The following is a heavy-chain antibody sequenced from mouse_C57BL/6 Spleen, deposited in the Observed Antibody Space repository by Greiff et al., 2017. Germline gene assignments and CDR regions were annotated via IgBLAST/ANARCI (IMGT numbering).Heavy chain of an antibody. CDR3: TRRHYYGFDY. V-gene: IGHV1-15*01. D-gene: IGHD1-1*01. CDR2: IDPETGGT. Sequence: QVQLKQSGAELVRPGASVTLSCKASGYTFTDYEMHWVKQTPVHGLEWIGAIDPETGGTAYNQKFKGKAILTADKSSSTAYMERRSLTSEDSAVYYCTRRHYYGFDYWGQGTTLTVSS. J-gene: IGHJ2*01. CDR1: GYTFTDYE.